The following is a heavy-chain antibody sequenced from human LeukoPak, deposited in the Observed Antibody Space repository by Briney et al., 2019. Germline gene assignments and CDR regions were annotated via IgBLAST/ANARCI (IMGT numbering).Heavy chain of an antibody. CDR1: GGSFSSGSYY. V-gene: IGHV4-61*02. CDR2: INTSGST. CDR3: ARDKLDIVIVPGRESSFYYYYMDV. D-gene: IGHD2-2*03. J-gene: IGHJ6*03. Sequence: SETLSLTCTVSGGSFSSGSYYWSWIRQPAGKGLEWIGRINTSGSTNYNPSLKSRVTMSVDTSKNQFSLKLSSVTAADTAVYYCARDKLDIVIVPGRESSFYYYYMDVWGKGTTVTISS.